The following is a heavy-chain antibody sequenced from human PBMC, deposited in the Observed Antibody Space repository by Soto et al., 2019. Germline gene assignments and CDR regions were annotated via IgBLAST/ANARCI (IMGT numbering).Heavy chain of an antibody. CDR1: GGSISSGGYY. J-gene: IGHJ5*02. V-gene: IGHV4-31*11. D-gene: IGHD1-20*01. Sequence: SETLSLTCAVSGGSISSGGYYCSWNRQHPGKGLEWIGYIYYSGSTYYNPSLKSRVTISVDTSKNQFSLKLSSVTAAFSAVYYCARVGGIKGFDPWGQGTLVTVSS. CDR2: IYYSGST. CDR3: ARVGGIKGFDP.